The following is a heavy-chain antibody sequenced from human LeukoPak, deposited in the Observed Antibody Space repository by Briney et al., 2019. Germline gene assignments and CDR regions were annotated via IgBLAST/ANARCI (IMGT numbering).Heavy chain of an antibody. CDR1: GGSISISY. V-gene: IGHV4-59*01. CDR3: ARGSRSGNWYFDL. Sequence: PSETLSLTCTVSGGSISISYWSCIRQPPGKGLEWIGYIYYDGSTSYNPSLKSRVSISVDTSKNQFSLNLSSVTAADTAVYYCARGSRSGNWYFDLWGRGTLVTVSS. J-gene: IGHJ2*01. CDR2: IYYDGST. D-gene: IGHD1-14*01.